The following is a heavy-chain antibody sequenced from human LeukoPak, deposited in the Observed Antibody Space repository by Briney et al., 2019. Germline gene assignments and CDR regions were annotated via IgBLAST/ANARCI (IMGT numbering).Heavy chain of an antibody. Sequence: PSQTLSLTCTVSGGSISSGGYSWSWIRQHPGKGLEWIGYIYYSGSTYYNPSLKSRVTISVDTSKNQFSLKLSSVTAADTAVYYCARDVAYSSSWYSSVDRGNAFDIWGQGTMVTVSS. V-gene: IGHV4-31*03. CDR1: GGSISSGGYS. CDR2: IYYSGST. CDR3: ARDVAYSSSWYSSVDRGNAFDI. J-gene: IGHJ3*02. D-gene: IGHD6-13*01.